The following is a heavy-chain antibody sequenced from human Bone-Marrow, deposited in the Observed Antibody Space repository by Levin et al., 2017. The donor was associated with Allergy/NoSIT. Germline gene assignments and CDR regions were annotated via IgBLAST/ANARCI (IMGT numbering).Heavy chain of an antibody. CDR1: GGTFSSYA. V-gene: IGHV1-69*13. D-gene: IGHD2-15*01. CDR2: IIPIFGTA. CDR3: ARARGSGYCSGGSCYRYNWFDP. Sequence: ASVKVSCKASGGTFSSYAISWVRQAPGQGLEWMGGIIPIFGTANYAQKFQGRVTITADESTSTAYMELSSLRSEDTAVYYCARARGSGYCSGGSCYRYNWFDPWGQGTLVTVSS. J-gene: IGHJ5*02.